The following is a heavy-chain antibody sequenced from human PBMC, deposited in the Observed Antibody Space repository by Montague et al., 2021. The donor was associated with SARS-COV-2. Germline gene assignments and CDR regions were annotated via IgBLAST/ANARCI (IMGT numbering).Heavy chain of an antibody. CDR1: GFTFSSYS. CDR2: ISSSSSYI. CDR3: ARGIRITMVRGGRVDS. V-gene: IGHV3-21*01. D-gene: IGHD3-10*01. J-gene: IGHJ4*02. Sequence: PLRLSCAASGFTFSSYSMNWVRQAPGKGLEWVSSISSSSSYIYYADSVKGRFTISRDNAKNSLYLQMNSLRAEDTAVYYCARGIRITMVRGGRVDSWGQGTLVTVSS.